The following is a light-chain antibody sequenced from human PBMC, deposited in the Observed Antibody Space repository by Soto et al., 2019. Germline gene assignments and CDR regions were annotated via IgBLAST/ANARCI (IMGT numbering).Light chain of an antibody. J-gene: IGKJ5*01. Sequence: DIQMTQSPSSLSASVGDRVTITCRASQSISSYLNWYQQKPGKAPKLLIYAASTLQSGVPSRFSGSGSGTDFTLTISCLQSEDFATYYCQQYYSYPRTFGQGTLPE. CDR3: QQYYSYPRT. V-gene: IGKV1-39*01. CDR1: QSISSY. CDR2: AAS.